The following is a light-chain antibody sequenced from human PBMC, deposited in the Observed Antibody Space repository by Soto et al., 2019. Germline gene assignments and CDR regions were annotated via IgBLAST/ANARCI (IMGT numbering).Light chain of an antibody. CDR1: QSISSSY. CDR2: GAS. Sequence: EIVLTQSPGTLSLSPGKRATLSCSASQSISSSYLAWYQQRPGQAPRLLIYGASSRATGIPDRFSGSGSGTEFTLTISRLEPEDFAMYFCQQYGNSPQITFGQGTRLEIK. CDR3: QQYGNSPQIT. J-gene: IGKJ5*01. V-gene: IGKV3-20*01.